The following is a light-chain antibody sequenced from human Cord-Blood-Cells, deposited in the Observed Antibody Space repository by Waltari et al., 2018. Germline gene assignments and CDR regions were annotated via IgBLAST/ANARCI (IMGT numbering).Light chain of an antibody. Sequence: QSALTQPASVSGSPGPSITISCPGTSSDVGSYNLVSWYHQHPGKAPKLMIYEGSKRPSGVSNRFSGSKSGNTASLTISGLQAEDEADYYCCSYAGSSNVVFGGGTKLTGL. CDR1: SSDVGSYNL. V-gene: IGLV2-23*01. J-gene: IGLJ2*01. CDR3: CSYAGSSNVV. CDR2: EGS.